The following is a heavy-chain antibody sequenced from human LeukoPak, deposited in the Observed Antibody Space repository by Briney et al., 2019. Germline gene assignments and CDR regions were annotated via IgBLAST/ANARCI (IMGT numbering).Heavy chain of an antibody. CDR2: INPSGGST. J-gene: IGHJ5*02. V-gene: IGHV1-46*01. CDR3: AKCSETGTTRWFDP. CDR1: GYTFTSYY. D-gene: IGHD1-7*01. Sequence: GASXXVSCKASGYTFTSYYMHWVRQAPGQGLEWMGIINPSGGSTSYAQKFQGRVTMTRDTSASTAYMELSSLRSDDTAVYYCAKCSETGTTRWFDPWGQGTLVTVSS.